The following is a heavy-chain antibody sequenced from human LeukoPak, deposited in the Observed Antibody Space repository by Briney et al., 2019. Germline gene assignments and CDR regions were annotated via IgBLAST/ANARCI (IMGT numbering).Heavy chain of an antibody. CDR1: GFTFSNYA. D-gene: IGHD3-22*01. J-gene: IGHJ4*02. CDR3: ARPSYYYDSSGYYPDY. CDR2: ISYDGSNK. Sequence: GGSLRLSCAASGFTFSNYAIHWVRQAPGKGLEWVAVISYDGSNKYYADSVKGRFTISRDNSKNTLYLQMNSLRAEDTAVYYCARPSYYYDSSGYYPDYWGQGTLVTVSS. V-gene: IGHV3-30*04.